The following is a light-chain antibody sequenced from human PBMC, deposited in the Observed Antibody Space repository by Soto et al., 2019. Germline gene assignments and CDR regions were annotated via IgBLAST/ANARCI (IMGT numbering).Light chain of an antibody. CDR1: QSISSY. V-gene: IGKV1-39*01. CDR2: AAS. CDR3: QQSYSTPWT. J-gene: IGKJ1*01. Sequence: DIQMTQSPSSLSASVGDRVTITCRASQSISSYLNWYQQKPGKAPKLLIYAASSLQSGVPSRFSGSGSGTDVTLTISSLQPEDFATYYCQQSYSTPWTVGQGTKVEIK.